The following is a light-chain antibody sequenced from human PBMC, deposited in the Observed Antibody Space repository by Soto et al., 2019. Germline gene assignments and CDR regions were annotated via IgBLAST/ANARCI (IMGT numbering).Light chain of an antibody. CDR3: QQYNNWPPPIT. V-gene: IGKV3-15*01. Sequence: EIVVTQSPATLSVSPGERATLSCRASQSVSSNLAWYQQKPGQAPRLLIYGASTRATGIPARFSGSGSATEFTLTISSLQSEDFAVYYCQQYNNWPPPITFGQGTRLEIK. CDR2: GAS. CDR1: QSVSSN. J-gene: IGKJ5*01.